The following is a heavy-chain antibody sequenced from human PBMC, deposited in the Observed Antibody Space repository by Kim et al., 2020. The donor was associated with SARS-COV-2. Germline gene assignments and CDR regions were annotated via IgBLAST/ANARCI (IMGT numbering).Heavy chain of an antibody. V-gene: IGHV3-15*01. CDR3: TGIAAAV. D-gene: IGHD6-13*01. Sequence: DGGATEDAAPVKGRFTISRDDSKNTLYLQMNSLKTEDTGVYYCTGIAAAVWGQGTLVTVSS. J-gene: IGHJ4*02. CDR2: DGGAT.